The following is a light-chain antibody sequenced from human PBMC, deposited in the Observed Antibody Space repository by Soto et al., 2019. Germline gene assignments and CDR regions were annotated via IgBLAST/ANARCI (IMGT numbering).Light chain of an antibody. CDR3: CSYAGTDTYV. Sequence: QSVLTQPPSVSGSPGQSVTISCTGTSSDVGGYNYVSWYQQHPGKAPKLLIYDVSKRPSGVPDRFSGSKSGNTASLTISGLQAEDEADYYCCSYAGTDTYVFGTGTKLTVL. CDR1: SSDVGGYNY. V-gene: IGLV2-11*01. J-gene: IGLJ1*01. CDR2: DVS.